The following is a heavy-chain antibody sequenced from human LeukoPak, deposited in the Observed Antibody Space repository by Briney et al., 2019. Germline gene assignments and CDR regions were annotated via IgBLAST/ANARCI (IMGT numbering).Heavy chain of an antibody. CDR3: ARDTPDYYLDY. D-gene: IGHD3-10*01. J-gene: IGHJ4*02. Sequence: SETLSLTCAVYGGSFSGYYWSWIRQPPGKGLEWIGEINHSGSTNYNPSLKSRVTISVDTSKNQFSLKLSSVTAADTAVYYCARDTPDYYLDYWGQGTLVTVSS. CDR2: INHSGST. CDR1: GGSFSGYY. V-gene: IGHV4-34*01.